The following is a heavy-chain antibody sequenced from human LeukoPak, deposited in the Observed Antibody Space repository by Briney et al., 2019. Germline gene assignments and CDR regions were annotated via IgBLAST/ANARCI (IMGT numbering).Heavy chain of an antibody. V-gene: IGHV5-51*03. D-gene: IGHD3-22*01. CDR3: ARLRYYDSSGYSYAFDI. CDR1: GYSFTSYW. J-gene: IGHJ3*02. Sequence: GESLKISCKGPGYSFTSYWIGWVRQMPGKGLEWMGIIYPGDSDTRYSPSFQGQVPISADKSISTAYLQWSSLKASDTAMYYCARLRYYDSSGYSYAFDIWGQGTMVTVSS. CDR2: IYPGDSDT.